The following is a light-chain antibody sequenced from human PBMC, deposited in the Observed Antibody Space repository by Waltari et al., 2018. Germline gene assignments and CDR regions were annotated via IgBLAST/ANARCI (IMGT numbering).Light chain of an antibody. V-gene: IGLV1-40*01. Sequence: QSVLTQPPSVSGAPGQRVTISCTGSSSNXGAGYDVHWYQQLPGTAPKLLIYGNSKRPSGVPDRFSGSKSGTSASLAITGLQAEDEADYYCQSYDSSLXXVFGGGTKLTVL. CDR1: SSNXGAGYD. CDR2: GNS. CDR3: QSYDSSLXXV. J-gene: IGLJ2*01.